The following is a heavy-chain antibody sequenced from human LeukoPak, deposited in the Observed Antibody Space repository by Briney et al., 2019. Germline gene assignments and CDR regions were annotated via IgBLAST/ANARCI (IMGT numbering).Heavy chain of an antibody. J-gene: IGHJ4*02. CDR3: ARKIPGTTYFDC. CDR2: ISRGSTTI. D-gene: IGHD1-7*01. CDR1: GFTFSSYS. V-gene: IGHV3-48*01. Sequence: PGGSLRLSCAASGFTFSSYSMNWVRQAPGKGLEWVSHISRGSTTIFYADSVKGRFTISRDDAKNSLFLQMNSLRAEDTAVYYCARKIPGTTYFDCWDQGTLVTVSS.